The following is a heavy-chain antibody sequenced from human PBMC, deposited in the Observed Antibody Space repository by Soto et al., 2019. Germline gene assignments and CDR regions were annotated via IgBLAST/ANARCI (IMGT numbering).Heavy chain of an antibody. J-gene: IGHJ6*02. D-gene: IGHD3-10*01. V-gene: IGHV4-31*03. CDR1: GGSISSGGYY. CDR2: IYYSGST. Sequence: SETLSLTCTVSGGSISSGGYYWSWIRQHPGKGLEWIGYIYYSGSTYYNPSLKSRVTISVDTSKNQLSLKLSSVTAAHTAVYYCARFDYYGSGSYSKGPVWGQGTTVTVSS. CDR3: ARFDYYGSGSYSKGPV.